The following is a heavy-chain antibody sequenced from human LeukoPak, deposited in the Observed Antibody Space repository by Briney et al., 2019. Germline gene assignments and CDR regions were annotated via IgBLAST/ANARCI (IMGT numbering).Heavy chain of an antibody. J-gene: IGHJ6*03. CDR3: AKGGSSSYYYYYMDV. D-gene: IGHD6-13*01. Sequence: PGGSLRLSCAASGFTFSSYSMNWVRQAPGKGLEWVSSISSSSSYIYYADSVKGRFTISRDNAKNSLYLQMNSLRAEDMALYYCAKGGSSSYYYYYMDVWGKGTTVTVSS. V-gene: IGHV3-21*04. CDR1: GFTFSSYS. CDR2: ISSSSSYI.